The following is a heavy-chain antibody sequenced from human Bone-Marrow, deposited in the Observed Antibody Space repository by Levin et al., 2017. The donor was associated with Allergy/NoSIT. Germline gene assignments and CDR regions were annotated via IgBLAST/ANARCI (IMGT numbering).Heavy chain of an antibody. CDR2: IWYDGSNK. D-gene: IGHD2-2*01. CDR1: GFTFSSYG. V-gene: IGHV3-33*01. Sequence: PGGSLRLSCAASGFTFSSYGMHWVRQAPGKGLEWVAVIWYDGSNKYYADSVKGRFTISRDNSKNTLYLQMNSLRAEDTAVYYCARDLVVVPAAIHIPYASRLVSSRSLTNWFDPWGQGTLVTVSS. J-gene: IGHJ5*02. CDR3: ARDLVVVPAAIHIPYASRLVSSRSLTNWFDP.